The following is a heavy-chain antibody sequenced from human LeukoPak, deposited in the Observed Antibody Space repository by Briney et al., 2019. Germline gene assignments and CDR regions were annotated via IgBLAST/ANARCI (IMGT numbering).Heavy chain of an antibody. CDR1: GFTFSNYA. D-gene: IGHD3-3*01. CDR3: ARDMVSFWSGYGGMDV. Sequence: GGSLRLSCAASGFTFSNYAMHWVRQAPGKGLEWVAVISYDGSNKYYADSVKGRFTISRDNSKNTLYLQMNSLRAEDTAVYYCARDMVSFWSGYGGMDVWGQGTTVTVSS. J-gene: IGHJ6*02. V-gene: IGHV3-30-3*01. CDR2: ISYDGSNK.